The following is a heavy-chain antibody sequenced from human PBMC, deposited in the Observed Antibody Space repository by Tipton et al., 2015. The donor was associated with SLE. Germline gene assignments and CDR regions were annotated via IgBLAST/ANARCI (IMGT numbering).Heavy chain of an antibody. V-gene: IGHV4-34*01. CDR3: ARWDIVATIFDY. Sequence: TLSLTCAVYGGSFSDYYWSWIRQSPGKGLEWIGEIDHSGNTDYNPSLKSRVTISIDTSNNQFSLKLSSVTAADTAMYYCARWDIVATIFDYWGQGTLVTVSS. CDR2: IDHSGNT. J-gene: IGHJ4*02. D-gene: IGHD5-12*01. CDR1: GGSFSDYY.